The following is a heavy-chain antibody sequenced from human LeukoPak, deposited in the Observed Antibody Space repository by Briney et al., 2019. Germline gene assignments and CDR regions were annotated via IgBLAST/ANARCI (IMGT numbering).Heavy chain of an antibody. J-gene: IGHJ3*02. D-gene: IGHD2-2*01. Sequence: PGGSLRLSCAASGFTFSSYGMHWVRQAPGKGLEWVAVISYDGSNKYYADSVKGRFTISSDNSKNTLYLQMNSLRAEDTAVYYCAKDAVPVAIYIWGQGTMVTVSS. CDR2: ISYDGSNK. V-gene: IGHV3-30*18. CDR1: GFTFSSYG. CDR3: AKDAVPVAIYI.